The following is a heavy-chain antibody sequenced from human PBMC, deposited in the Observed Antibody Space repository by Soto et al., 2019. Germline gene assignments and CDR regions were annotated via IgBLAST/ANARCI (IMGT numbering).Heavy chain of an antibody. V-gene: IGHV4-34*01. CDR2: INHSGST. CDR3: ARGGFDAFDI. J-gene: IGHJ3*02. CDR1: GGSFSGYY. Sequence: SETLSLTCAVYGGSFSGYYWSWIRQPPGKGLEWIGEINHSGSTNYNPSLKSRVTISVDTSKNQSSLKLSSVTAADTAVYYCARGGFDAFDIWGQGTMVTVSS.